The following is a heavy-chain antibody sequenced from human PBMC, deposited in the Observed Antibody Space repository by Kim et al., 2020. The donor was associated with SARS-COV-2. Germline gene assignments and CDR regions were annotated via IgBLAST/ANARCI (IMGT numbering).Heavy chain of an antibody. V-gene: IGHV3-23*01. Sequence: GGSLRLSCAASGFTFSSYAMSWVRQAPGKGLEWVSAFSGSGGSTYYADSVKGRFTISRDNSKNTLSLQMNSLRAEDTAVYYCAKMMGSGSYYMVVDYWGQGTLVTVSS. CDR1: GFTFSSYA. CDR2: FSGSGGST. J-gene: IGHJ4*02. D-gene: IGHD3-10*01. CDR3: AKMMGSGSYYMVVDY.